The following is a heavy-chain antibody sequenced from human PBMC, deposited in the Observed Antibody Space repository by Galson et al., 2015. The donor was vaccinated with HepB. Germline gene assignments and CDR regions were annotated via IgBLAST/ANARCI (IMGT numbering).Heavy chain of an antibody. D-gene: IGHD2-15*01. CDR2: ISSSSSYT. V-gene: IGHV3-11*06. J-gene: IGHJ4*02. CDR1: GFTFSDYY. Sequence: SLRLSCAASGFTFSDYYMSWIRQAPGKGLEWVSYISSSSSYTNYADSVKGRFTISRDNAKNSLYLQMNSLGAEDTAVYYCAREEGCSGGSCYYFDYWGQGTLVTVSS. CDR3: AREEGCSGGSCYYFDY.